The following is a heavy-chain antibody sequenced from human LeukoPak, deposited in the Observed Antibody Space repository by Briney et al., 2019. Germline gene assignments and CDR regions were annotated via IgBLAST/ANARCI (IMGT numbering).Heavy chain of an antibody. D-gene: IGHD5/OR15-5a*01. J-gene: IGHJ4*02. Sequence: GGSLRLSCAVSGFTFSSYWMTWVRQAPGKGLQWVANVNQDGREKYYMDSMKGRLNISRDNTENSVFLQLTSLRPEDTGIYFCAKGRVYGDYWGQGTLAAVSS. CDR2: VNQDGREK. V-gene: IGHV3-7*01. CDR3: AKGRVYGDY. CDR1: GFTFSSYW.